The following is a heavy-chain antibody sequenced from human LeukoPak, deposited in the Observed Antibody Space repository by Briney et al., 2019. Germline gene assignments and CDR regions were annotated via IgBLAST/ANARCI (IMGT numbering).Heavy chain of an antibody. J-gene: IGHJ6*03. CDR3: AKDSSTVGYYMDV. CDR2: ISWDGGST. D-gene: IGHD3-16*01. Sequence: PGGSLRLSCAASGFTFDDYAMHWVRQAPGKGLEWVSLISWDGGSTYYADSVKGRFTIYRDNSKNSLYLQMNSLRAEDTALYYCAKDSSTVGYYMDVWGKGTTVTVSS. CDR1: GFTFDDYA. V-gene: IGHV3-43D*03.